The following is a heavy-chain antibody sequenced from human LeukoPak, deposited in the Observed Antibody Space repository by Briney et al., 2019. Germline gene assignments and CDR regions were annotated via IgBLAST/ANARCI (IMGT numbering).Heavy chain of an antibody. CDR3: ARVGQTAMVTNYFDY. D-gene: IGHD5-18*01. V-gene: IGHV4-59*12. J-gene: IGHJ4*02. CDR1: GGSISGYY. Sequence: SETLSLTCTVSGGSISGYYWSWIRQPPGEGLEWIGFIYYSGSTNQNPSLKSRVTMSVDTSKNQFSLKLSSVTAADTAVYYCARVGQTAMVTNYFDYWGQGTLVTVSS. CDR2: IYYSGST.